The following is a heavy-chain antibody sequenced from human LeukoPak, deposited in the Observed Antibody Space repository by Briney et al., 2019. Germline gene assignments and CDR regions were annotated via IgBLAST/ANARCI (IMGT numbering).Heavy chain of an antibody. CDR1: GFTFSSYG. V-gene: IGHV3-30*18. CDR2: ISYDGSNK. Sequence: GGSLRLSCAASGFTFSSYGMHWVRQAPGKGLEWVAVISYDGSNKYYADSVKGRFTISRDNSKNTLYLQMNSLRAEDTAVYYCAKGREHCSGGSCPLFDYWGQGTLVTVSS. D-gene: IGHD2-15*01. J-gene: IGHJ4*02. CDR3: AKGREHCSGGSCPLFDY.